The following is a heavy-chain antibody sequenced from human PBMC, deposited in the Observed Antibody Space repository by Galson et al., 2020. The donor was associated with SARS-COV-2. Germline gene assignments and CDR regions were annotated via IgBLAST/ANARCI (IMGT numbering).Heavy chain of an antibody. V-gene: IGHV1-8*01. J-gene: IGHJ3*01. Sequence: ATVKVSCKAPGYTFTSHHNNWVRQATGQGLERMGWMNPNSGNTRYAQKLQGRVTRTRNTSISTAHMELSSLRSEDTAVYYGPGGSYYYDSSGYVLYDAFGVWGRGTMVTFSS. D-gene: IGHD3-22*01. CDR3: PGGSYYYDSSGYVLYDAFGV. CDR1: GYTFTSHH. CDR2: MNPNSGNT.